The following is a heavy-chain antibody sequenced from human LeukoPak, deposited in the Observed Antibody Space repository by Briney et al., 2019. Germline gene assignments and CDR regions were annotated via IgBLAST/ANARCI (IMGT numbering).Heavy chain of an antibody. J-gene: IGHJ5*02. V-gene: IGHV3-23*01. CDR1: GFTFNNYA. D-gene: IGHD6-13*01. CDR2: ISGGGST. Sequence: GGSLRLSCAASGFTFNNYAMTWVRQAPGKGLEWVSAISGGGSTYYADSVKGRFTISRDNPKNALYLQMNSLRAEDTAVYYCAKDGPIAAAAPCNWFDPWGQGTLVTVSS. CDR3: AKDGPIAAAAPCNWFDP.